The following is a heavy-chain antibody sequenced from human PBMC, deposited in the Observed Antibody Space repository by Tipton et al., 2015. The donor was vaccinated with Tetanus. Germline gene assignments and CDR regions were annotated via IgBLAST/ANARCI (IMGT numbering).Heavy chain of an antibody. CDR2: IDPNSGGT. Sequence: QLVQSGAEVKKPGASVKVSCKASGYTFTGYYIYWVRQAPGQGLEGMGWIDPNSGGTVYAQKFQGRVTMTRDTSISTAYMELRSLRSDDPAVYYCARDRGDYIYYGMDVWGPGTTVTVS. V-gene: IGHV1-2*02. CDR1: GYTFTGYY. J-gene: IGHJ6*02. D-gene: IGHD3-22*01. CDR3: ARDRGDYIYYGMDV.